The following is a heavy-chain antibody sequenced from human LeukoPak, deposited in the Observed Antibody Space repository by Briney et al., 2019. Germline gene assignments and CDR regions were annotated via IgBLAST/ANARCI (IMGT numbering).Heavy chain of an antibody. CDR3: AKVAAAGPFDY. V-gene: IGHV3-30*18. CDR1: GFTFSGYG. CDR2: ISYDGSNK. J-gene: IGHJ4*02. D-gene: IGHD6-13*01. Sequence: PGRSLRLSCTASGFTFSGYGMHWVRQAPGKGLECVALISYDGSNKRYADSVKGRFTISRDDSKNTLYLQMDSLRTEDTAVYYCAKVAAAGPFDYWGQGTLVTVSS.